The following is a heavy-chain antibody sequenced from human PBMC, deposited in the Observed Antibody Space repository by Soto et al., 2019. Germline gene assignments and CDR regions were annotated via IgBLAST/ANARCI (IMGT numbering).Heavy chain of an antibody. Sequence: ASVKVSCKASGYAFTSYGISWVRQAPGQGLEWMGWISANNGNTNYAQKLQGRVTMTTDTSTSTVYMELSSLRFEDTAVYYCARDLAAADYWGQGTLVTVSS. CDR1: GYAFTSYG. D-gene: IGHD6-13*01. CDR2: ISANNGNT. V-gene: IGHV1-18*01. J-gene: IGHJ4*02. CDR3: ARDLAAADY.